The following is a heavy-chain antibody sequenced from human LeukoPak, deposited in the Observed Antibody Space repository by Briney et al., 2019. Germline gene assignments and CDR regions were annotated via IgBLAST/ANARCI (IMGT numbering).Heavy chain of an antibody. V-gene: IGHV4-34*12. CDR1: GGSLSDNY. CDR2: SIHSRGT. J-gene: IGHJ5*02. CDR3: ARTYCGGDCYSHNWFDP. D-gene: IGHD2-21*02. Sequence: SETLSLTCAVYGGSLSDNYRTWIRQPPGKGLQWTGESIHSRGTNFNSSLKSRLTISVDTSKNQFSLKLSSVTAADTAVYYCARTYCGGDCYSHNWFDPWGQGTLVTVSS.